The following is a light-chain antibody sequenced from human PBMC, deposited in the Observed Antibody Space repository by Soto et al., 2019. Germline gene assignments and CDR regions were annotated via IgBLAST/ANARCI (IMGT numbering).Light chain of an antibody. CDR2: SNN. J-gene: IGLJ1*01. CDR3: AAWDDSLNGFYV. CDR1: RSNIGSNT. V-gene: IGLV1-44*01. Sequence: QSVLTQPPSASGTPGQRVTISCSGSRSNIGSNTVNWYQQLPGTAPKIFIYSNNQRPSGVPDRFSGSKSGTSASRAISGLLSEYEADYYCAAWDDSLNGFYVFGTGTKVTVL.